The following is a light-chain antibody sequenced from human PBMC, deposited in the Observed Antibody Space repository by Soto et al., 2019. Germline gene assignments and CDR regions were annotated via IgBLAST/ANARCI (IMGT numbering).Light chain of an antibody. CDR3: SAYTGSSLV. V-gene: IGLV2-14*01. CDR1: SSDVGGYNY. CDR2: EVN. J-gene: IGLJ2*01. Sequence: QSALTQPASVSGSPGQSITISCTGTSSDVGGYNYVSWYQQHPGKAPKVMLYEVNNRPSGGSTRFSGSKSGNTASLTISGLQADDEADYFCSAYTGSSLVFGGGTKLTVL.